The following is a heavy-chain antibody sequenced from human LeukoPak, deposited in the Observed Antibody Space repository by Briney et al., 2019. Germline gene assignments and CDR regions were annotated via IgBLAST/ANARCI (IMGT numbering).Heavy chain of an antibody. D-gene: IGHD6-19*01. J-gene: IGHJ4*02. CDR2: IRSKANSYAT. Sequence: GGSLRLSCAASGFTFSGSAMHWVRQASGKGLEWVGRIRSKANSYATAYAASVKGRFTISRDDSKNTAYLQMNSLKTEDTAVYYCTRPDSYSSGPTGYWGQGTLVTVSS. V-gene: IGHV3-73*01. CDR3: TRPDSYSSGPTGY. CDR1: GFTFSGSA.